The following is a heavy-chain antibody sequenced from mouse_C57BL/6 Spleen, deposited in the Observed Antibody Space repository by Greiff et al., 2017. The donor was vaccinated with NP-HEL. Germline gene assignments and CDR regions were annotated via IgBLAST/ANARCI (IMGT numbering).Heavy chain of an antibody. CDR1: GFSLTSYA. V-gene: IGHV2-9-1*01. D-gene: IGHD2-1*01. J-gene: IGHJ2*01. CDR3: ARNGNYGLYYFDY. Sequence: VKVVESGPGLVAPSQSLSITCTVSGFSLTSYAISWVRQPPGKGLEWLGVIWTGGGTNYNSALKSRLSISKDNSKSQVFLKMNSLQTDDTARYYCARNGNYGLYYFDYWGQGTTLTVSS. CDR2: IWTGGGT.